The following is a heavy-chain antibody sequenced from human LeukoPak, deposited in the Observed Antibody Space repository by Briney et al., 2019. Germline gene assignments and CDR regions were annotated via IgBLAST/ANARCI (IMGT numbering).Heavy chain of an antibody. CDR1: GYIFTCYV. D-gene: IGHD2-2*01. CDR2: ISVYNGNT. CDR3: AREVRYCSSTSCPCDY. J-gene: IGHJ4*02. V-gene: IGHV1-18*04. Sequence: GSSVKVCCKAAGYIFTCYVISWGRQAPGQGLEWRGWISVYNGNTNHAQKPQGRVTMTRHTSTSTAYIDLRSLRSDDTAVYYCAREVRYCSSTSCPCDYWGQGTLVTVSS.